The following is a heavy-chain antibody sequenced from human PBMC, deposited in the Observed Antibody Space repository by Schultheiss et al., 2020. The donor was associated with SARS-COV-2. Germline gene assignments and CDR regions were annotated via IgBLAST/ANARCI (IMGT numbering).Heavy chain of an antibody. D-gene: IGHD6-13*01. CDR2: ISGSGGST. CDR1: GFTFSSYW. Sequence: GGSLRLSCAASGFTFSSYWMSWVRQAPGKGLEWVSGISGSGGSTYYADSVKGRFTISRDNSKNTLYLQMNSLRAEDTAVYYCARQSSWYVRAFDYWGQGTLVTVSS. J-gene: IGHJ4*02. CDR3: ARQSSWYVRAFDY. V-gene: IGHV3-23*01.